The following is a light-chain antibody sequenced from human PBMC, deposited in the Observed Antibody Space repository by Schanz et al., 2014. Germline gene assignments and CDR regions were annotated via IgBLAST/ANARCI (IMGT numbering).Light chain of an antibody. V-gene: IGLV1-44*01. CDR3: AAWDDSLNGRGV. Sequence: QSVLTQPPSASGTPGQRVTISCSGSNSNIGSNAVSWYQQLPGTAPKLLIEHNNQRPSGVPDRFSGSKSGTSASLATSGLQSDDEADYYCAAWDDSLNGRGVFGGGTKLTVL. CDR1: NSNIGSNA. CDR2: HNN. J-gene: IGLJ2*01.